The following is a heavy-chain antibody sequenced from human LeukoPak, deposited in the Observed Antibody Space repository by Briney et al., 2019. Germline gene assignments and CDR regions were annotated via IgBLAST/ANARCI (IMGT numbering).Heavy chain of an antibody. V-gene: IGHV4-34*01. J-gene: IGHJ4*02. CDR3: ARDFMSYYDSSGSVFVY. D-gene: IGHD3-22*01. Sequence: SETLSLTCAVYGGSFSGYYWSWIRQPPGKGLEWIGEINHSGSTNYNPSLKSRVTISVDTSKNQFSLKLSSVTAADTAVYYCARDFMSYYDSSGSVFVYWGQGTLVTVSS. CDR2: INHSGST. CDR1: GGSFSGYY.